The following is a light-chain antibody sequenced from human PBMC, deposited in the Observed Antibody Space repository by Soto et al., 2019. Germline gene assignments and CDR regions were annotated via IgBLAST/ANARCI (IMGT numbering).Light chain of an antibody. CDR1: SSDVGSYNR. Sequence: QSALTQPPSVSGSPGQSVTISCTGTSSDVGSYNRVSWYQQPPGTAPKVMIYDVSNRPSGVPDRFSVSKSGNTASLTISGRQAEDEPDYYCSSYTSSSTYVFGTGTKVTVL. V-gene: IGLV2-18*02. CDR2: DVS. J-gene: IGLJ1*01. CDR3: SSYTSSSTYV.